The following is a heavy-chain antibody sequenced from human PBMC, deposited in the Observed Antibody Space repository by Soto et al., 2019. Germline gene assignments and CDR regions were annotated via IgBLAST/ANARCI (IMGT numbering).Heavy chain of an antibody. CDR3: IRALIDLWFRFDF. J-gene: IGHJ4*02. Sequence: EVQLVESGGDVVQPGGSLRLSCAASGFTFSKYWIHWVRQVRGKGLLWVSRINPDGSSTNYADSVKGRFTISRDNAKNTVYLQMASLTADDTSVYYCIRALIDLWFRFDFWGQGTLVTVSS. CDR1: GFTFSKYW. V-gene: IGHV3-74*01. D-gene: IGHD3-10*01. CDR2: INPDGSST.